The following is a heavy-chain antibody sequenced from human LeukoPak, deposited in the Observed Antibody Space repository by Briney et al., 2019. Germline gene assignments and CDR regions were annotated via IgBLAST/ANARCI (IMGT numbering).Heavy chain of an antibody. CDR2: IYYSGST. CDR3: ARLSCSSTSCYLYYYYYMDV. Sequence: SETLSLTCTVSGGSISSSSYYWGWIRQPPGKGLEWIGSIYYSGSTYYNPSLKSRVTISVDTSKNQFSLKLSSVTAADTAVYYCARLSCSSTSCYLYYYYYMDVWGKGTTVTVPS. J-gene: IGHJ6*03. CDR1: GGSISSSSYY. V-gene: IGHV4-39*01. D-gene: IGHD2-2*01.